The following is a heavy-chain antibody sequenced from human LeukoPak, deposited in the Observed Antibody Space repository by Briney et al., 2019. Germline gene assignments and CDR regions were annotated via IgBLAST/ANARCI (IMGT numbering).Heavy chain of an antibody. CDR1: GGSFSGYY. CDR3: ARGRFHDY. D-gene: IGHD3-10*01. J-gene: IGHJ4*02. Sequence: SETLSLTCAVYGGSFSGYYWSWIRQPPGKGLEWIGEINHSGSTNYNSSLKSRVTISVDTSKNQFSLKLSSVTAADTAVYYCARGRFHDYWGQGTLVTVSS. V-gene: IGHV4-34*01. CDR2: INHSGST.